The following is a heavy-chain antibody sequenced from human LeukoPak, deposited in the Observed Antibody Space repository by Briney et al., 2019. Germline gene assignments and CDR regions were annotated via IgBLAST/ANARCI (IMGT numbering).Heavy chain of an antibody. CDR1: GFTFSSYE. D-gene: IGHD3-16*01. CDR3: ARVRRGPPSTYAFDI. J-gene: IGHJ3*02. V-gene: IGHV3-48*03. CDR2: ISSSGSTI. Sequence: QPGGSLRLSCAASGFTFSSYEMNWVRQAPGKGLEWVSYISSSGSTIYHADSVKGRFTISRDNAKNSLYLQMNSLRAEDTAVYYCARVRRGPPSTYAFDIWGQGTMVTVSS.